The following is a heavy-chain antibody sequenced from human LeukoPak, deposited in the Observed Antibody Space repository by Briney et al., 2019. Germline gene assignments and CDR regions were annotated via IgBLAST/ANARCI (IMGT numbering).Heavy chain of an antibody. CDR3: AREWASYYYYGMDV. CDR1: GFTFSSYW. CDR2: IYYSGST. D-gene: IGHD1-26*01. V-gene: IGHV4-59*01. Sequence: GSLRLSCAASGFTFSSYWMDWVRQAPGKGLEWIGYIYYSGSTNYNPSLKSRVTISVDTSKNQFSLKLSSVTAADTAVYYCAREWASYYYYGMDVWGQGTTVTVSS. J-gene: IGHJ6*02.